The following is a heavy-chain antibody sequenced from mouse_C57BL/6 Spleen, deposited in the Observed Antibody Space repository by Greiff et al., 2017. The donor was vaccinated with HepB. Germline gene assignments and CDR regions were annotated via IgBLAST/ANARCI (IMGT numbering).Heavy chain of an antibody. CDR1: GYTFTDYY. V-gene: IGHV1-19*01. CDR3: ARSWDLVHYLDY. CDR2: INPYNGGT. D-gene: IGHD4-1*01. Sequence: EVKLVESGPVLVKPGASVKMSCKASGYTFTDYYMNWVKQSHGKSLEWIGVINPYNGGTSYNQKFKGKATLTVDKSSSTAYMELNSLTSEDSAVYYCARSWDLVHYLDYWGQGTTLTVSS. J-gene: IGHJ2*01.